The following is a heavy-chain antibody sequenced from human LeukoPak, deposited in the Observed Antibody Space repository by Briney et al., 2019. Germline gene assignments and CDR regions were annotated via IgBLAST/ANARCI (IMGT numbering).Heavy chain of an antibody. CDR3: ARGTGTTYWYYYYMDV. CDR1: GYTFTGYY. V-gene: IGHV1-2*02. Sequence: ASVKVSCKASGYTFTGYYMHWVRQAPGQGLEWMGWINPNSGGTNYAQKFQGRVTMTRDTSISTAYMELSRLRSDDTAVYYCARGTGTTYWYYYYMDVWGKGTTVTISS. CDR2: INPNSGGT. J-gene: IGHJ6*03. D-gene: IGHD1-1*01.